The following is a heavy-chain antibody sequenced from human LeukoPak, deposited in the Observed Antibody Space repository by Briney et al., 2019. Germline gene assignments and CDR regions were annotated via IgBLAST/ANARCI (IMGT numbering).Heavy chain of an antibody. CDR2: IYSGSST. Sequence: PGGSLRLSCAASGFTVSSNYMSWVRQAPGKGLEGGSVIYSGSSTYYADSVKGRFTISRDNAKNTLYLQMNSLRAEDTAVYYCARSSSTMVRGVIPRALDYWGQGTLVTVSS. CDR1: GFTVSSNY. D-gene: IGHD3-10*01. CDR3: ARSSSTMVRGVIPRALDY. V-gene: IGHV3-66*01. J-gene: IGHJ4*02.